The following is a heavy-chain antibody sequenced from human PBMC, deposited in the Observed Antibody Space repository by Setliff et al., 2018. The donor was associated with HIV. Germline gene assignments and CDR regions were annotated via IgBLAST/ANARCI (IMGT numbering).Heavy chain of an antibody. CDR1: GGSVNDFY. Sequence: PSETLSLTCTVSGGSVNDFYCNWIRQPPGKGQEWIGYIHSSGSTIYNPSLKSRITISLDTSKEQFSLELSSATAADTAVYYCATLDHSGGNFLAYWGQGSLVTVSS. CDR2: IHSSGST. J-gene: IGHJ4*02. D-gene: IGHD2-21*02. V-gene: IGHV4-4*09. CDR3: ATLDHSGGNFLAY.